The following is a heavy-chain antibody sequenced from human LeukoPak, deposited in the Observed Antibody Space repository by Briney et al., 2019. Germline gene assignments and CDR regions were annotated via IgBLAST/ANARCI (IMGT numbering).Heavy chain of an antibody. Sequence: PGGSLRLSCAASGFTFTSYWMHWVRQAPGKGLVWVSRINSDGSSTNYADSVKGRFTISRDNAKNTLYLQVNSLRAEDTAVYYCAREEGDGYIEGFDYWGQGTLVTVSS. V-gene: IGHV3-74*01. D-gene: IGHD5-24*01. CDR1: GFTFTSYW. CDR3: AREEGDGYIEGFDY. CDR2: INSDGSST. J-gene: IGHJ4*02.